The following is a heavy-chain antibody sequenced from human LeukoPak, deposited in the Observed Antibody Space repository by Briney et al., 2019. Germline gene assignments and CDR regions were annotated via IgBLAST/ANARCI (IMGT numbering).Heavy chain of an antibody. V-gene: IGHV3-30*18. CDR2: ISYDGSNK. J-gene: IGHJ5*02. Sequence: PGRSLRLSCAASGFTFSSYGMHWVRQAPGKGLEWVAVISYDGSNKYYADSVKGRFTISRDNSKNTLYLQMNGLRVEDTAVHYCAKDLVPLPGHNWFDPWGQGTLVTVSS. CDR3: AKDLVPLPGHNWFDP. CDR1: GFTFSSYG.